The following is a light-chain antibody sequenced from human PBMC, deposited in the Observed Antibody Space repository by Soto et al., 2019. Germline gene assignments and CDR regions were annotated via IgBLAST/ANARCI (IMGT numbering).Light chain of an antibody. V-gene: IGKV3-11*01. J-gene: IGKJ5*01. CDR2: DAS. CDR1: QSVASSK. CDR3: QQRRSWPPTIT. Sequence: EVVLTQSPGFLSLSPGEEATLSRRASQSVASSKLAWYQQRPGQAPRLLIYDASYRATDIPPRFSGSGSGTDFTLTISSLEPEDFAVYYCQQRRSWPPTITFGQGTRLEI.